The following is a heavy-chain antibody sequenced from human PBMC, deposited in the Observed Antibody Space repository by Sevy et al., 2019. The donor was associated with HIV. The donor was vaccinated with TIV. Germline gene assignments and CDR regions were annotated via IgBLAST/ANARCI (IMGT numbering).Heavy chain of an antibody. D-gene: IGHD4-17*01. CDR1: GFTFSSYE. CDR2: ISNSGTAM. CDR3: ARYLPPSATTVPHFDC. J-gene: IGHJ4*02. Sequence: SGFLRLSCAASGFTFSSYEMNWVRQAPGKGLEGISYISNSGTAMYYSDSVRGRFTISRYNARRSLYLQMNSLRAEDTTVYYCARYLPPSATTVPHFDCWGQGTLVTVSS. V-gene: IGHV3-48*03.